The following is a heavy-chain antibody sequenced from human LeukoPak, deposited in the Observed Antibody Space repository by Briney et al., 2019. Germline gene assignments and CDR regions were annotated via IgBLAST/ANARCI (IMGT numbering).Heavy chain of an antibody. D-gene: IGHD2-2*01. CDR3: ARVWGYCSSTSCYVGGFAF. Sequence: GGALRLSCAASGCTFSSYWMSWVRQARGKGREGVANIKRDSREKYYVDAVKGRFTISRDNAKNSLYLQMNSLRSEDTAAYYCARVWGYCSSTSCYVGGFAFWGQGTLVTVSS. V-gene: IGHV3-7*04. J-gene: IGHJ4*02. CDR1: GCTFSSYW. CDR2: IKRDSREK.